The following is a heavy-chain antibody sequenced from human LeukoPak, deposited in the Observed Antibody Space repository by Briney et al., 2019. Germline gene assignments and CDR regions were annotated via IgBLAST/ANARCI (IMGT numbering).Heavy chain of an antibody. CDR2: IYYSGST. V-gene: IGHV4-39*07. CDR3: ARNFSSGWFDY. Sequence: SETLSLTCTVSCGSISSSNYYWGWIRQPPGKGLDWFGRIYYSGSTSYNPSLKSRVTISVDTSKNQFSLKLSSVTAADTAVYYCARNFSSGWFDYWGQGTLVTVSS. CDR1: CGSISSSNYY. J-gene: IGHJ4*02. D-gene: IGHD6-19*01.